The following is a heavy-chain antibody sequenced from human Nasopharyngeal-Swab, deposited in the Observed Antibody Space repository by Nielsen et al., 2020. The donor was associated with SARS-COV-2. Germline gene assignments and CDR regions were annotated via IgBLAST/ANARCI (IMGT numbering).Heavy chain of an antibody. J-gene: IGHJ4*02. CDR1: GFTFSSYG. Sequence: GESLKISCAASGFTFSSYGMHWVRQAPGKGLEWVSTISGSGDISYYADSVKGRFTISRDNSNNTLYLQMDSLRAEDTAVYYCAKDVFSGSYNYFDCWGQGTLVTVSS. V-gene: IGHV3-23*01. CDR2: ISGSGDIS. CDR3: AKDVFSGSYNYFDC. D-gene: IGHD3-10*01.